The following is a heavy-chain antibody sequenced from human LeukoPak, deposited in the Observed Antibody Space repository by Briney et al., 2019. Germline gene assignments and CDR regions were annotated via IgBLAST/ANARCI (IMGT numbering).Heavy chain of an antibody. Sequence: GGSLRLSCAASGFTFSTYGMHWVRQAPGKGLEWVAVISYDGSNKYYADSVKGRFTISRDNFKNTLYLQMNSLRAEDTAVYYCAKEPDYGDYFDYWGQGTLVTVSS. CDR1: GFTFSTYG. CDR2: ISYDGSNK. CDR3: AKEPDYGDYFDY. V-gene: IGHV3-30*18. D-gene: IGHD4-17*01. J-gene: IGHJ4*02.